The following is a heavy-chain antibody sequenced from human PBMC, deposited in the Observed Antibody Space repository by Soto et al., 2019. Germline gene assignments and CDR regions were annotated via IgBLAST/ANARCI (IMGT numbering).Heavy chain of an antibody. V-gene: IGHV3-21*01. CDR1: GFTFSSCN. J-gene: IGHJ3*02. D-gene: IGHD2-2*02. CDR2: ISTTSSYI. CDR3: APPQPVIVVVPAAITDDAFDI. Sequence: PGGSMRLSCAASGFTFSSCNMNWVRQAPGKGLEWVSTISTTSSYIYYADSVKGRFTISRDNAKNPLYLQMNSLRAEDTAVYYCAPPQPVIVVVPAAITDDAFDIWGQGTMVTVSS.